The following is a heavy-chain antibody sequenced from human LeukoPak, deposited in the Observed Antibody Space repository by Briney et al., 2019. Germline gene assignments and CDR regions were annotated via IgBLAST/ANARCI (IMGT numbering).Heavy chain of an antibody. D-gene: IGHD2-2*01. CDR1: GFSITTYY. CDR3: ARGGYCSSTSCFAPSLYNWFDP. J-gene: IGHJ5*02. V-gene: IGHV4-34*01. CDR2: INHSGST. Sequence: SETLSLTCTVSGFSITTYYWSWIRQPPGKGLEWIGEINHSGSTNYNPSLKSRVTISVDTSKNQFSLKLSSVTAADTAVYYCARGGYCSSTSCFAPSLYNWFDPWGQGTLVTVSS.